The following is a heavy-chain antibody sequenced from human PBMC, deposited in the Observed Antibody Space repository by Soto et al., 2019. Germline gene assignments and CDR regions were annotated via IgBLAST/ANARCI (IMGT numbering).Heavy chain of an antibody. D-gene: IGHD5-12*01. J-gene: IGHJ4*01. CDR3: ARGQEGVVATH. Sequence: QVQLQQWGAGLLKPSETLSLKCAVTGGSLSGYYWSWIRQPPGKGLEWIGEVKDGGHTNYSPSHRGRVTISSDTSNNQFSLRLNSVTAADTGVYYCARGQEGVVATHWDHGSLVTVSS. CDR2: VKDGGHT. CDR1: GGSLSGYY. V-gene: IGHV4-34*01.